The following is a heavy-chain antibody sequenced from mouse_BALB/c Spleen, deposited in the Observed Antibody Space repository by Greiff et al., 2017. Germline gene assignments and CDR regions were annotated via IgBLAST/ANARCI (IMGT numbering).Heavy chain of an antibody. CDR2: INPSSGYT. Sequence: QVQLKESGAELARPGASVKMSCKASGYTFTSYTMHWVKQRPGQGLEWIGYINPSSGYTNYNQKFKDKATLTADKSSSTAYMPLSSLTSEDSAVYYCARDYYGYAFAYWGQGTLVTVSA. D-gene: IGHD1-2*01. CDR3: ARDYYGYAFAY. V-gene: IGHV1-4*01. J-gene: IGHJ3*01. CDR1: GYTFTSYT.